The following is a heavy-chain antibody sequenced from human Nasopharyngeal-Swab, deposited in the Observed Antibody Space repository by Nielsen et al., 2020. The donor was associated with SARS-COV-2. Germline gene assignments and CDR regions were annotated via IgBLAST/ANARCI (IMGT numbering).Heavy chain of an antibody. CDR2: INAGNGNT. J-gene: IGHJ6*02. V-gene: IGHV1-3*01. D-gene: IGHD3-22*01. CDR3: AISSGYYMALYYYYGMDV. CDR1: GYTFTSYA. Sequence: ASVKVSCKASGYTFTSYAMHWVRQAPGQRLEWMGWINAGNGNTKYSQKFQGRVTITRDTSASTAHMELSSLRSEDTAVYYCAISSGYYMALYYYYGMDVWGQGTTVTVSS.